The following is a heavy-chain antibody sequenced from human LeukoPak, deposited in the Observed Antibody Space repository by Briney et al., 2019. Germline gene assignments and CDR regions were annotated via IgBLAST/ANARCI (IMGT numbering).Heavy chain of an antibody. J-gene: IGHJ4*02. V-gene: IGHV3-23*01. CDR1: GFTFSSYA. Sequence: GGSLRLSCAASGFTFSSYAMSWVRQAPGKGLEWVSAISGSGGSTYYADSVKGRFTISRDNSKNTLYLQMNSLRAEDTAVYYCAKDGASIAVAEGAFDYWGQGTLVTVSS. CDR3: AKDGASIAVAEGAFDY. CDR2: ISGSGGST. D-gene: IGHD6-19*01.